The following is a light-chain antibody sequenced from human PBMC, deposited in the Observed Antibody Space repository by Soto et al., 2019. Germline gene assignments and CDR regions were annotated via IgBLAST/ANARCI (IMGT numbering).Light chain of an antibody. J-gene: IGKJ5*01. CDR1: QSISSY. CDR3: QQYDNLPLT. V-gene: IGKV1-39*01. Sequence: DIQMTQSPSSLSASVGDRVTITCRASQSISSYLNWYQEKPGKAPKLLIYAAPTLQSGVPSRFGGSGSGTDFTLTISSLQPEDFATYYCQQYDNLPLTFGQGTRLEIK. CDR2: AAP.